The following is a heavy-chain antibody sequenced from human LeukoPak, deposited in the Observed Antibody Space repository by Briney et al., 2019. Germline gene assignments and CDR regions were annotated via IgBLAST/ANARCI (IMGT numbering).Heavy chain of an antibody. CDR1: GFSFNAYT. D-gene: IGHD6-6*01. Sequence: PGGSLRLSCAASGFSFNAYTMNWVRQAPGKGLEWVAIIWYDGYNKYYADSVRGRFTISRDNSKNTVYVQMNNLRAEDTAVYYCAIYRARAEVCFDYWGQGTLVTVSS. J-gene: IGHJ4*02. CDR2: IWYDGYNK. V-gene: IGHV3-33*08. CDR3: AIYRARAEVCFDY.